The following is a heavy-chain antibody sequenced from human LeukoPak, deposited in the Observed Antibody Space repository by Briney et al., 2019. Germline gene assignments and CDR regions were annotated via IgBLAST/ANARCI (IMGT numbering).Heavy chain of an antibody. D-gene: IGHD5-12*01. V-gene: IGHV3-73*01. Sequence: GGSLKLSCAASGFTFSGSAMHWVRQASGKGLEWVGRIRSKANSYATAYAASVKGRFTISRDDSKNTAYLQMNSLKTEDTAVYYCTRKEDLVATEAEFDYWGQGTLVTVSS. CDR2: IRSKANSYAT. CDR3: TRKEDLVATEAEFDY. J-gene: IGHJ4*02. CDR1: GFTFSGSA.